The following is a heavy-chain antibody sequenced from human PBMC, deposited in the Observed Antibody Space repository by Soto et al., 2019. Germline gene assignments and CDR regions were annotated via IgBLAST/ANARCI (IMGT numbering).Heavy chain of an antibody. CDR1: GFTFSTYE. V-gene: IGHV3-48*03. Sequence: EVQLVESGGGLVQPGGSLRLSCAASGFTFSTYEINWVRQAPGKGLEWVSYISGSGSTIYYADSVKGRFTISRDNAQNSLYLQMNSLRVEDTAVYYCAREGAAAGAPFDYWGQGTLVTVSS. D-gene: IGHD6-13*01. J-gene: IGHJ4*02. CDR3: AREGAAAGAPFDY. CDR2: ISGSGSTI.